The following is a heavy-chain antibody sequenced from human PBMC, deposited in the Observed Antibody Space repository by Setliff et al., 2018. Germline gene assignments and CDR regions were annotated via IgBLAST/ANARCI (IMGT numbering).Heavy chain of an antibody. J-gene: IGHJ5*02. CDR1: GGSVSNSGFF. D-gene: IGHD2-15*01. CDR3: GRGFSRIEGWGNWFDP. V-gene: IGHV4-39*01. Sequence: SETLSLTCTVSGGSVSNSGFFWGWLRQAPGKGLEWIGNINDSGSSNYNASLKSRLIITRDTSKNQISLKLTSVTAADTAVYYCGRGFSRIEGWGNWFDPWGQGILVTVSS. CDR2: INDSGSS.